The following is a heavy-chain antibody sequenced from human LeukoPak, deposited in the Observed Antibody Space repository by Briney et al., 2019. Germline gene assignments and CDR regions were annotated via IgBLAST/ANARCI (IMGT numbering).Heavy chain of an antibody. CDR3: TTRITMVRGVKNAFDI. J-gene: IGHJ3*02. CDR2: ISYDGSNK. Sequence: GGSLRLSCAASGFTFSSYAMHWVRQAPGKGLEWVAVISYDGSNKYYADSVKGRFTISRDNSKNTLYLQMNSLKTEDTAVYYCTTRITMVRGVKNAFDIWGQGTMVTVSS. CDR1: GFTFSSYA. D-gene: IGHD3-10*01. V-gene: IGHV3-30-3*01.